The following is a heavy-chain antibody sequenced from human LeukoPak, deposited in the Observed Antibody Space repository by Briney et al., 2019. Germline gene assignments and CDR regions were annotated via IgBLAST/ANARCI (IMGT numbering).Heavy chain of an antibody. CDR2: IHRDGRA. J-gene: IGHJ4*02. V-gene: IGHV4/OR15-8*02. CDR1: GVSISSSGC. Sequence: AESLSLDCGVSGVSISSSGCWFCVRQPPGQGREWIGEIHRDGRARYNPSIKSRVTMSIDYSKNQFPLKVNSVAAADTARYYCGKTDIYFTPIDSWGPGSLVTVSS. CDR3: GKTDIYFTPIDS. D-gene: IGHD3-9*01.